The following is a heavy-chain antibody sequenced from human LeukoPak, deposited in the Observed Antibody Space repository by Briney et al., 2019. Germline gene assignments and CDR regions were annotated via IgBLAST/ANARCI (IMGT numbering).Heavy chain of an antibody. D-gene: IGHD4-23*01. CDR3: AKDAPVHDYGGNAFDY. V-gene: IGHV3-23*01. J-gene: IGHJ4*02. Sequence: VQPGGSLGLSCAASGFTFHNYAMRWVRQAPGKGLEWVSAISGSGGSTYYADSVKGRFTISRDNSKNTLYLQMNSLRAEDTAVYYCAKDAPVHDYGGNAFDYWGQGTLVTVSS. CDR2: ISGSGGST. CDR1: GFTFHNYA.